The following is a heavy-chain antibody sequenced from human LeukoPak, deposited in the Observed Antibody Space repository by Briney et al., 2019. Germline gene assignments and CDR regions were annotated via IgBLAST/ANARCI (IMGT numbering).Heavy chain of an antibody. Sequence: SGGSLRLSCAASEFTFSSYSMNWVRQAPGKGLEWVSYITNSGNSKSYADSVKGRFTISRDNAKNSLYLQMNSLRAEDTAIYYCTRVGYIDEGIDYWGQGTLVTVSS. CDR2: ITNSGNSK. CDR3: TRVGYIDEGIDY. J-gene: IGHJ4*02. V-gene: IGHV3-48*04. D-gene: IGHD5-24*01. CDR1: EFTFSSYS.